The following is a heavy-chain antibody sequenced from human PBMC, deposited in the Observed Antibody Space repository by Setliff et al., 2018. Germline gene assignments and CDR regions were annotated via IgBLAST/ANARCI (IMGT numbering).Heavy chain of an antibody. CDR3: ARSRTTAVKGGVFAV. Sequence: PSETLSLTCIVSGASITSEAYYWSWIRQYPGKGLEWIGYIYYSGSTYYNPSLESRVTVSLDTSKNHFSLELTSVTAADTAVYFCARSRTTAVKGGVFAVWGRGTLVTVS. V-gene: IGHV4-31*03. J-gene: IGHJ2*01. D-gene: IGHD1-7*01. CDR1: GASITSEAYY. CDR2: IYYSGST.